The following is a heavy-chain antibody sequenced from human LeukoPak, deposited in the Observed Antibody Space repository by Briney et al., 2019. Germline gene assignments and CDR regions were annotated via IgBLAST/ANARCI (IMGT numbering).Heavy chain of an antibody. CDR1: GFTFSTYV. CDR2: ISGGGGSI. CDR3: AKDSIACSSTSCYSDAFDI. Sequence: GGSLRLSCAASGFTFSTYVMTWVRQAPGTGLEWVSAISGGGGSINYADSVKGRFTISRDNSKNTLYLQMNSLRAEDTAVYYCAKDSIACSSTSCYSDAFDIWGQGTMVTVSS. V-gene: IGHV3-23*01. J-gene: IGHJ3*02. D-gene: IGHD2-2*01.